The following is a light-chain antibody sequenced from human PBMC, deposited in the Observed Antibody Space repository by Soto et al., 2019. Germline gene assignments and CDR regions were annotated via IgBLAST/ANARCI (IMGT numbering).Light chain of an antibody. CDR2: NNN. J-gene: IGLJ3*02. CDR3: AAWDDSLNAVV. CDR1: SSNIGSTT. V-gene: IGLV1-44*01. Sequence: QAVVTQPPSASGTPGQRVTIACSGSSSNIGSTTVKWYQQLPGTAPKLLIYNNNQRPSGVPDRFSGSKSGTSASLAISGLQSEDEADYYCAAWDDSLNAVVFGGGTKLTVL.